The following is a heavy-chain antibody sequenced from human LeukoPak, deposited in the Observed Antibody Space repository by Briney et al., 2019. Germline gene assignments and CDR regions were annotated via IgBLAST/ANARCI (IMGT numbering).Heavy chain of an antibody. J-gene: IGHJ3*02. CDR2: ISSSSSYI. V-gene: IGHV3-21*01. CDR1: GFTFSSYS. D-gene: IGHD3-9*01. CDR3: ARDRVLRYFDWSPNVPPLDAFDI. Sequence: RAGGSLRLSCAASGFTFSSYSMNWVRQAPGKGLEWVSSISSSSSYIYYADSVKGRFTISRDNAKNSLYLQMNSLRAEDTAVYYCARDRVLRYFDWSPNVPPLDAFDIWGQGTMVTVSS.